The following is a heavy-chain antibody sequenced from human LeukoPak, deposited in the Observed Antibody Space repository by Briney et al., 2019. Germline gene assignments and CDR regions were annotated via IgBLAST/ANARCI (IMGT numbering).Heavy chain of an antibody. Sequence: PGGSPRLSCAASGFIFSNYEMNWVRQAPGKGLEWVSYISSSGSTINYADSVKGRFTISRDNAKSSLYLQMNSLRAEGTAVYYCARDFSGFIDYWGQGALVTVSS. CDR2: ISSSGSTI. V-gene: IGHV3-48*03. D-gene: IGHD3-9*01. CDR3: ARDFSGFIDY. CDR1: GFIFSNYE. J-gene: IGHJ4*02.